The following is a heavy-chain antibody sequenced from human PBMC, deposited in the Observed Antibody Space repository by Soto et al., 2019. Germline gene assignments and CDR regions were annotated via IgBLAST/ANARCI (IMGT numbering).Heavy chain of an antibody. CDR3: ASLVAASGHDAFDI. CDR2: IWYDGSNK. CDR1: GFTFSSYG. Sequence: PGGSLRLSCAASGFTFSSYGMHWVRQAPGKGLEWVAVIWYDGSNKYYADSVKGRFTISRDNSKNTLYLQMNSLRAEDTAVYYCASLVAASGHDAFDIWGQGTMVTVSS. D-gene: IGHD5-12*01. V-gene: IGHV3-33*01. J-gene: IGHJ3*02.